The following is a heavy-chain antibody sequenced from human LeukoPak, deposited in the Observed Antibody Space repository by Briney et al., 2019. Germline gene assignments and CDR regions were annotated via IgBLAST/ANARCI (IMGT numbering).Heavy chain of an antibody. D-gene: IGHD6-13*01. V-gene: IGHV3-7*01. J-gene: IGHJ4*02. Sequence: GESLKISCVGSGFTFSSYWMTWVRQAPGKGLEWVANINEDGSEKFYVDSVKGRFTISRDNAKKSVYLQMNSLIVEDTGLYYCARDQGAAGDYWGQGTLVTVSS. CDR2: INEDGSEK. CDR1: GFTFSSYW. CDR3: ARDQGAAGDY.